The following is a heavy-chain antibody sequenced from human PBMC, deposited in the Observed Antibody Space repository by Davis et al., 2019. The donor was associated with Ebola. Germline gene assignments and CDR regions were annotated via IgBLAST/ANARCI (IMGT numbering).Heavy chain of an antibody. CDR3: ARALHDEVLDY. Sequence: GESLKISCVASGFTFSNHAMHWVRQAPGKGLEWVAVTSHNERERFYGESVQGRFTISRDTSENVLYLQMDSLRPDDTAIYFCARALHDEVLDYWGQGTPVTVSS. CDR2: TSHNERER. CDR1: GFTFSNHA. V-gene: IGHV3-30*04. D-gene: IGHD1-1*01. J-gene: IGHJ4*02.